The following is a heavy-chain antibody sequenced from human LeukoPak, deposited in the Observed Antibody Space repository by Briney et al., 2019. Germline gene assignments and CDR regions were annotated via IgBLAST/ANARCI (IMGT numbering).Heavy chain of an antibody. D-gene: IGHD3-3*01. V-gene: IGHV1-24*01. CDR1: GYTLTELS. J-gene: IGHJ1*01. CDR2: FDPEDGET. Sequence: ASVRVSCKVSGYTLTELSMHWVRQAPGKGLEWMGGFDPEDGETIYAQKFQGRVTMTEDTSTDTAYMELSSLRSEDTAVYYCTPQSRLLRFPFQHWGQGTLVTVSS. CDR3: TPQSRLLRFPFQH.